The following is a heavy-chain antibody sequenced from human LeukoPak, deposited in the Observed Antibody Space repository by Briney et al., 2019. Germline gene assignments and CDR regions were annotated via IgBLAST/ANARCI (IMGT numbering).Heavy chain of an antibody. V-gene: IGHV4-31*03. CDR2: IYYSGST. CDR1: GGSISSGGYY. J-gene: IGHJ4*02. D-gene: IGHD3-3*01. Sequence: SETLSLTRTVSGGSISSGGYYWSWIRQHPGKGLEWIGYIYYSGSTYYNPSLKSRVTISVDTSKNQFTLKLSSVTAADTAVYYCARDLDGSGYYLDYWGQGTLVTVSS. CDR3: ARDLDGSGYYLDY.